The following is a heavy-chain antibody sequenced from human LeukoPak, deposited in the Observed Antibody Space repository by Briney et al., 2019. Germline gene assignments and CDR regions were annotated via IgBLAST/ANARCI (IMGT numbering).Heavy chain of an antibody. D-gene: IGHD2-15*01. CDR3: AKGTSSSCYSAPNY. V-gene: IGHV3-23*01. CDR2: ICSNDNNT. CDR1: GFTFSSYA. Sequence: GGSLRLSCAASGFTFSSYAMNWVRQAPGKGLEWVSAICSNDNNTYYANSVKGRFTISRDNSKNTLSLQLNSPRAEDTAVYYCAKGTSSSCYSAPNYWGQGTLVTVSS. J-gene: IGHJ4*02.